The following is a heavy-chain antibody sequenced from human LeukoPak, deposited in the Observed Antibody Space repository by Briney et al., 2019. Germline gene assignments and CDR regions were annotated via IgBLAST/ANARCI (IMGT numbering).Heavy chain of an antibody. CDR2: ISVQNGHI. V-gene: IGHV1-18*01. D-gene: IGHD1-26*01. CDR1: GYNYATSG. J-gene: IGHJ4*02. CDR3: ARESGSYWNYFDY. Sequence: GASVKVSCKTSGYNYATSGISWVRQAPGQGLEWLGWISVQNGHIKYAQKFQGRVSLTTDTPTTSAYMEMRSLTAEDTALYFCARESGSYWNYFDYWGQGTLVTVSS.